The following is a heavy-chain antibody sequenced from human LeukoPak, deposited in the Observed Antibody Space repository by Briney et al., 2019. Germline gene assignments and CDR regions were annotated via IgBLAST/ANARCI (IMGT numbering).Heavy chain of an antibody. CDR1: GFTFSSYA. J-gene: IGHJ4*02. Sequence: GGSLRLSCAASGFTFSSYAMSWVRQAPGKGLEWVSAISGSGGSTYCADSVKGRFTISRDNSKNTLYLQMNSLRAEDTAVYYCAKDTKGYGSGSYRYWGQGTLVTVSS. D-gene: IGHD3-10*01. CDR2: ISGSGGST. V-gene: IGHV3-23*01. CDR3: AKDTKGYGSGSYRY.